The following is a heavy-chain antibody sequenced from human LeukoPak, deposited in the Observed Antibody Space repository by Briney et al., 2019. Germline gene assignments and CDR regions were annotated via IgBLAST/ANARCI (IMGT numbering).Heavy chain of an antibody. CDR3: ARELYSSSLGHYYYMDV. CDR1: GGTFSSYA. V-gene: IGHV1-69*01. D-gene: IGHD6-13*01. CDR2: IIPIFGTA. J-gene: IGHJ6*03. Sequence: SVKVSCKASGGTFSSYAISRVRQAPGQGLEWMGGIIPIFGTANYAQKFQGRVTITADESTSTAYMELSSLRSEDTAVYYCARELYSSSLGHYYYMDVWGKGTTVTVSS.